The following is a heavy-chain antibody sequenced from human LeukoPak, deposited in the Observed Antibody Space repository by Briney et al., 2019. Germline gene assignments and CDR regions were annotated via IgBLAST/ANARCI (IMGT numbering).Heavy chain of an antibody. CDR1: GGSISSYY. CDR2: IYYSGST. V-gene: IGHV4-59*12. J-gene: IGHJ5*02. Sequence: SETLSLTCTVSGGSISSYYWSWIRQPPGKGLEWIGYIYYSGSTYYNPSLKSRVTISVDTSKNQFSLKLSSVTAADTAVYYCARDPRGELQGDNWFDPWGQGTLVTVSS. D-gene: IGHD1-26*01. CDR3: ARDPRGELQGDNWFDP.